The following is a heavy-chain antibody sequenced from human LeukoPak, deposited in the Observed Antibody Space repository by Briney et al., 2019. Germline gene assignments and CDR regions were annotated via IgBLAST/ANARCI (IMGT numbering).Heavy chain of an antibody. Sequence: SETLSLTCTVSGGSINTYYWSWIRQPPGKGLEWIGYIYYSGSTNYNPSLKSRVTISVDTSKNQSSLKLNSVTAADTAVYYCARGDIHSGSRYDYWGQGTLVTVSS. D-gene: IGHD3-10*01. J-gene: IGHJ4*02. CDR3: ARGDIHSGSRYDY. V-gene: IGHV4-59*01. CDR1: GGSINTYY. CDR2: IYYSGST.